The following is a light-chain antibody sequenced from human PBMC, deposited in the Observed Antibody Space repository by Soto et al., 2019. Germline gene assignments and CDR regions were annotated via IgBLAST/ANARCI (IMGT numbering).Light chain of an antibody. CDR3: SSYTTSSTRV. J-gene: IGLJ1*01. CDR2: DVS. CDR1: SSDDGGYNY. V-gene: IGLV2-14*01. Sequence: QSVLTQPASVSGSPGQSITISCTGTSSDDGGYNYVSWYQQHPGKAPKLMIYDVSNRPSGVSNRFSGSKSGNTASLTISGLQAYYEADSSGSSYTTSSTRVFGTVTEVTVI.